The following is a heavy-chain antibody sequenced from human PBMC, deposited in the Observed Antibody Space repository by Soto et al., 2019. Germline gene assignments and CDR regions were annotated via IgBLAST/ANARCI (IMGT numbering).Heavy chain of an antibody. V-gene: IGHV3-30*18. CDR2: ISYDGSNK. CDR3: AKDHYDYVWGSYRYDGGGDY. Sequence: QVQLVESGGGVVQPGRSLRLSCAASGFTFSSYGMHWVRQAPGKGLEWVAVISYDGSNKYYADSVKGRFTISRDNSKNTLYLQMNSLRAEDTAVYYCAKDHYDYVWGSYRYDGGGDYWGQGTLVTVSS. D-gene: IGHD3-16*02. CDR1: GFTFSSYG. J-gene: IGHJ4*02.